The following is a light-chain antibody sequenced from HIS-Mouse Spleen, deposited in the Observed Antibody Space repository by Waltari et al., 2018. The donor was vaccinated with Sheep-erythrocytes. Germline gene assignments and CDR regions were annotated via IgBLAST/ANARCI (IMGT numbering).Light chain of an antibody. CDR3: CSYAGSYNHV. Sequence: QSALTQPRSVSGSPGQSVTIPCTGTSSDVGGYNHVLWYQTHPGKAPKLMIYDVSKRPSGVPDRFSGSKSGNTASLTISGLQAEDEADYYCCSYAGSYNHVFATGTKVTVL. CDR2: DVS. J-gene: IGLJ1*01. V-gene: IGLV2-11*01. CDR1: SSDVGGYNH.